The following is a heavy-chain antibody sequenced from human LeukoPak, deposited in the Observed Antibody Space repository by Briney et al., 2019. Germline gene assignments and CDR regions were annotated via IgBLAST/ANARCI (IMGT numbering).Heavy chain of an antibody. V-gene: IGHV4-39*01. CDR2: IYYSGST. Sequence: SETLSLTCTVSGGSISSSSYYWGWIRQPPGKGLEWIGSIYYSGSTYYNPFLKSRVTISVDTSKNQFSLKLSSVTAADTAVYYCASYSGNNYYGMDVWGQGTTVTVSS. CDR1: GGSISSSSYY. D-gene: IGHD5-12*01. J-gene: IGHJ6*02. CDR3: ASYSGNNYYGMDV.